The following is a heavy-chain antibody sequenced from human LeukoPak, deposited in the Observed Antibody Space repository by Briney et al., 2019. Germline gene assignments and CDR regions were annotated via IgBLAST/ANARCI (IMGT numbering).Heavy chain of an antibody. J-gene: IGHJ4*02. D-gene: IGHD3-22*01. V-gene: IGHV3-30*04. CDR1: GFTFSSYA. CDR2: ISYDGSNK. Sequence: GGSLRLSCAASGFTFSSYAMHWVRQAPGKGLEWVAVISYDGSNKYYADSVKGRFTISRDNSKNTLHLQMNSLRAEDTAVYYCARDPDSSGYTFDYWGQGTLVTVSS. CDR3: ARDPDSSGYTFDY.